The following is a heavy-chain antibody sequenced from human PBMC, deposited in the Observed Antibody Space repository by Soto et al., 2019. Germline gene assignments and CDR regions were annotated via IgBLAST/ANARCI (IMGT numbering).Heavy chain of an antibody. CDR3: AKAGCSGGTCYLYYFDY. Sequence: GGSLRLSCAASGFTFSNYAMSWVRQAPGKGLEWVSTISGRGGNTYYADSVKGRFTISRDNSRNTLYLQMDGLRVEDSAVYSCAKAGCSGGTCYLYYFDYWGQGALVTVSS. D-gene: IGHD2-15*01. V-gene: IGHV3-23*01. J-gene: IGHJ4*02. CDR2: ISGRGGNT. CDR1: GFTFSNYA.